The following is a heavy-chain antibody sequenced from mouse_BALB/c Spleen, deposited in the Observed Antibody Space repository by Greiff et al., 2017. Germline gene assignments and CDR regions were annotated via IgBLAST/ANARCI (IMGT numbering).Heavy chain of an antibody. D-gene: IGHD2-1*01. J-gene: IGHJ2*01. CDR2: INPYNDGT. V-gene: IGHV1-14*01. CDR1: GYTFTSYV. Sequence: VHVKQSGPELVKPGASVKMSCKASGYTFTSYVMHWVKQKPGQGLEWIGYINPYNDGTKYNEKFKGKATLTSDKSSSTAYMELSSLTSEDSAVYYCAREGEDGNYYFDYWGQGTTLTVSS. CDR3: AREGEDGNYYFDY.